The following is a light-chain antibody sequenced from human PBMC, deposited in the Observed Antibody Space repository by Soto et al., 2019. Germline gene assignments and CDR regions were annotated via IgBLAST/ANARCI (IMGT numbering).Light chain of an antibody. CDR1: QSVGSNS. V-gene: IGKV3-20*01. CDR2: GVS. J-gene: IGKJ3*01. CDR3: QHYGTSRVT. Sequence: EIVLTQSPGTLSLSPGERGTLSCRASQSVGSNSLAWYQQKPGQAPRLLIYGVSSRATGVPDRFSGSGSGTDFTLAISRLEAEDFAVYSCQHYGTSRVTFGPGTKVEIK.